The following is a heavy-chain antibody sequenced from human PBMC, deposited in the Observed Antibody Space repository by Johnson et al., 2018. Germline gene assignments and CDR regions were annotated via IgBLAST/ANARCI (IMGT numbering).Heavy chain of an antibody. V-gene: IGHV3-30-3*01. J-gene: IGHJ3*02. CDR3: ESEGNSSGRAGLFDI. CDR1: GFTFSDSV. D-gene: IGHD6-19*01. CDR2: ISLDGSNK. Sequence: QVQLVQSGGGVVQPGTSLRLSCATSGFTFSDSVMHWVRQAPGKGLEWVAGISLDGSNKHYTDSVKGRFTISRDNSENSVYLLMNSLTAEDTAVYYCESEGNSSGRAGLFDIWGQGTMVTVSS.